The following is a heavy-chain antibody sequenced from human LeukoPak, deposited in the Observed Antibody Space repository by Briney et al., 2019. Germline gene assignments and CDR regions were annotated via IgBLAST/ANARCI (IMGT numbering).Heavy chain of an antibody. CDR3: TRQRGSGHWYFDL. Sequence: SETLSLTCTVSGDSISNRDYYWGWIRRPPGKGLEWIGTVYFTGRTYYNPSLTSRVTMSVDTSKNKFSLNLRSVTAADTAMYYCTRQRGSGHWYFDLWGRGTLVTVSS. V-gene: IGHV4-39*01. J-gene: IGHJ2*01. D-gene: IGHD6-19*01. CDR1: GDSISNRDYY. CDR2: VYFTGRT.